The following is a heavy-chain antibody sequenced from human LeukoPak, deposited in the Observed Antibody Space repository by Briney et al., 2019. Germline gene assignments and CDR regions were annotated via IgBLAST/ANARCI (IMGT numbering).Heavy chain of an antibody. CDR2: ISNNVGST. J-gene: IGHJ4*02. CDR1: GFTFGNYA. D-gene: IGHD3-22*01. CDR3: VKADLQYYYDTSGSFDY. Sequence: PGGSLRLSCSASGFTFGNYAMHWVRQAPGKGLEYVSTISNNVGSTYYADSVKGRFTISRDNSKNMLYLQMRSLRIEDTAVYYCVKADLQYYYDTSGSFDYWGQGTLVTASS. V-gene: IGHV3-64D*09.